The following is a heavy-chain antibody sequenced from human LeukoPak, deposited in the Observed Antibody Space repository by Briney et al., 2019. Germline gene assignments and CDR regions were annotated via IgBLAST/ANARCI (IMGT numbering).Heavy chain of an antibody. V-gene: IGHV3-74*01. CDR2: INSDGSST. CDR1: GFTVSSYW. J-gene: IGHJ5*02. D-gene: IGHD6-13*01. Sequence: GGSLRLPCAASGFTVSSYWRHWVRQAPGKGLVWVSRINSDGSSTSYADSVKGRFTISRDNAKNTLYLQMNSLRAEDTAVYYCARVAYSSSWYWFDPWGQGTLVTVSS. CDR3: ARVAYSSSWYWFDP.